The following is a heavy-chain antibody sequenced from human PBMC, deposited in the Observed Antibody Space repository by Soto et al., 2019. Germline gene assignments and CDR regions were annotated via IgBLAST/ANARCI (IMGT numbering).Heavy chain of an antibody. Sequence: QVQLVQSGAEVKKPGASVKVSCKASGYTFTSYGISWVRQAPGQGLEWMGWISAYNGNTNDAQKLQGRVTMNTDTSSSTASMELRRLRSEDTAVYYCETHNDYGDYVSTGDYWGQGTLVTVSS. V-gene: IGHV1-18*01. CDR1: GYTFTSYG. CDR2: ISAYNGNT. CDR3: ETHNDYGDYVSTGDY. D-gene: IGHD4-17*01. J-gene: IGHJ4*02.